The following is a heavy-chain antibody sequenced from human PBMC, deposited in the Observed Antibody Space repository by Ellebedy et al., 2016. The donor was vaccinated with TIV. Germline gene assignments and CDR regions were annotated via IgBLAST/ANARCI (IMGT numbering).Heavy chain of an antibody. V-gene: IGHV3-48*04. Sequence: GESLKISCAASGFTFSSYAMSWVRQAPGKGLEWVSYISTSSSPIYYADSVKGRFTISRDNSKNSLYLQMNSLRAEDTAVYYCARDIGATADYWGQGTLVTVSS. CDR3: ARDIGATADY. D-gene: IGHD5-12*01. J-gene: IGHJ4*02. CDR1: GFTFSSYA. CDR2: ISTSSSPI.